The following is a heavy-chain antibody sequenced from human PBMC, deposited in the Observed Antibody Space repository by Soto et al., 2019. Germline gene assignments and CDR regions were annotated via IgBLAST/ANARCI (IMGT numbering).Heavy chain of an antibody. CDR3: VKGKESVYSGAFDS. Sequence: EEQLLESGGGLVQPGGSLRLSCAATGFNFGSYAMGWARQAPAKGLEWVSGVSGSGSSPYYADSVKGRLTTSKDKSKNTLYLDLNSLRTEDTAVYFCVKGKESVYSGAFDSWGQGTMVTVSS. CDR2: VSGSGSSP. V-gene: IGHV3-23*01. CDR1: GFNFGSYA. J-gene: IGHJ4*02. D-gene: IGHD5-12*01.